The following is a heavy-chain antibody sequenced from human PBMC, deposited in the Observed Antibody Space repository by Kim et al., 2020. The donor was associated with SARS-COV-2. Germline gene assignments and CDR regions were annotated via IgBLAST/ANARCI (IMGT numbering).Heavy chain of an antibody. CDR1: GFTFSSYS. V-gene: IGHV3-21*01. J-gene: IGHJ4*02. CDR2: ISSSSSNI. CDR3: ARGEGGATTGRWVPCY. Sequence: GGSLRLSCAASGFTFSSYSMNWVRQAPGKGLEWVSPISSSSSNINYADSVKGRFTISRDNAKNSLYLQMNSLRAEDTAVYYCARGEGGATTGRWVPCYWGQGTLVTVSS. D-gene: IGHD1-26*01.